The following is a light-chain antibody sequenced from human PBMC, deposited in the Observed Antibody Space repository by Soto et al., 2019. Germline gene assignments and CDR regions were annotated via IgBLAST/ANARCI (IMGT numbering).Light chain of an antibody. CDR2: GAS. Sequence: EIVLTQSPGTLSLSPGERATLSCRASQGVYNSYLAWYQQKPGQAPRLLIYGASSRATGTPDRFSGSVSGTDFTLTISSLEPEDFAVYYCHQYGTSPWTLGQGTKV. CDR3: HQYGTSPWT. V-gene: IGKV3-20*01. J-gene: IGKJ1*01. CDR1: QGVYNSY.